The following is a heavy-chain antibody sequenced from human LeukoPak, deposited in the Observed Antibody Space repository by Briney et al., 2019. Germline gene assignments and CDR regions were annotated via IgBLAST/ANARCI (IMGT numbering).Heavy chain of an antibody. Sequence: GGSLRLSCAASGFTFSSYWMNWVRQAPGKGLEWVANIKQDGSVKNYVDSVKGRFTISRDNAKHSLFLHMNSLRAEDTAVYYCARDPSGSPVFDPWGQGTLVTVSS. CDR3: ARDPSGSPVFDP. CDR2: IKQDGSVK. D-gene: IGHD3-10*01. V-gene: IGHV3-7*01. CDR1: GFTFSSYW. J-gene: IGHJ5*02.